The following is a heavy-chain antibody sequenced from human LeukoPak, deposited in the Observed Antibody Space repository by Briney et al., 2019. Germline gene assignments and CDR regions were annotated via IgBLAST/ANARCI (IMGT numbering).Heavy chain of an antibody. V-gene: IGHV4-61*02. CDR1: GGSISSGSYY. CDR2: IYTSGST. CDR3: ARISGLERRGGIDY. Sequence: SETLSLTCTVSGGSISSGSYYWSWIRQPAGKGLEWIGRIYTSGSTNYNPSLKSRVTISVDTSKNQFSLKLSSVTAADTAVYYCARISGLERRGGIDYWGQGTLVTVSS. J-gene: IGHJ4*02. D-gene: IGHD1-1*01.